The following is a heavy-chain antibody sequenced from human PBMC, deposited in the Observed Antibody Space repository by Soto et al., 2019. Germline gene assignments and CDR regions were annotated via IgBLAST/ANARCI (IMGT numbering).Heavy chain of an antibody. D-gene: IGHD6-19*01. CDR1: GFTFSSYG. V-gene: IGHV3-33*01. CDR2: IWYDGSNK. Sequence: QVQLVESGGGVVQPGRSLRLSCAASGFTFSSYGMHWVRQAPGKGLEWVAVIWYDGSNKYYADSVKGRFTISRDNSKNTLYLQMNSLRAEDTAVYYCARDKQQWLVEYYFAYWGQGTLVTVSS. CDR3: ARDKQQWLVEYYFAY. J-gene: IGHJ4*02.